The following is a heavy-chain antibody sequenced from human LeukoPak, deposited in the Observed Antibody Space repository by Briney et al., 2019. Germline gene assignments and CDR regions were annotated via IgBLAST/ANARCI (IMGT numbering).Heavy chain of an antibody. Sequence: ASVKVPCKASGYTFTSYGISWVRQAPGQGLEWMGWISAYNGNTNYAQKLQGRVTMTTDTSTSTAYMELGSLRSDDTAVYYCARDSVGPSGSYLPALYWGQGTLVTVSS. D-gene: IGHD1-26*01. CDR3: ARDSVGPSGSYLPALY. CDR2: ISAYNGNT. V-gene: IGHV1-18*01. CDR1: GYTFTSYG. J-gene: IGHJ4*02.